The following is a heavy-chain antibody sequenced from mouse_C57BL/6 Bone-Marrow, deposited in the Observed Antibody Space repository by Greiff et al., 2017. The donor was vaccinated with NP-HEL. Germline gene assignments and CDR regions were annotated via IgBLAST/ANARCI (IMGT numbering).Heavy chain of an antibody. CDR2: ISYDGSN. CDR3: ARGGKTYYSHSFYAMDY. CDR1: GYSITSGYY. Sequence: ESGPGLVKPSQSLSLTCSVTGYSITSGYYWNWIRQFPGNKLEWMGYISYDGSNNYNPSLKNRISITRDTSKNQFFLKLNSVTTEDTATYYCARGGKTYYSHSFYAMDYWGQGTSVTVSS. V-gene: IGHV3-6*01. J-gene: IGHJ4*01. D-gene: IGHD2-12*01.